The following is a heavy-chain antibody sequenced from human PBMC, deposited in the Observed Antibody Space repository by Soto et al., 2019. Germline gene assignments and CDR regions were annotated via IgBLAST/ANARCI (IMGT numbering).Heavy chain of an antibody. CDR3: ARDREGALDY. D-gene: IGHD3-16*01. CDR1: GYSISSGYY. CDR2: IYHSGST. J-gene: IGHJ4*02. Sequence: SEPLSLTCAVSGYSISSGYYWGWIRQPPGKGLEWIGSIYHSGSTYYNPSLKSRVTISVDTSKNQFSLKLSSVTAADTAVYYCARDREGALDYWGQGTLVTVS. V-gene: IGHV4-38-2*02.